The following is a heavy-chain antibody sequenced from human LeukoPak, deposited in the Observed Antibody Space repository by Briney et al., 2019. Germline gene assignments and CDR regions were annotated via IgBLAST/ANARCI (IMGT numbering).Heavy chain of an antibody. Sequence: KASETLSLTCAVSGYSISSVYYWGWIRQPPGKGLEWVGSIYHSGSTYYNPSLKSRVTISVDTSKNHFSLKLSSVTAADTAVYYCARHAFNYYDSSGPNEAPYYYYYMDVWGKGTTVTVSS. V-gene: IGHV4-38-2*01. D-gene: IGHD3-22*01. CDR1: GYSISSVYY. J-gene: IGHJ6*03. CDR2: IYHSGST. CDR3: ARHAFNYYDSSGPNEAPYYYYYMDV.